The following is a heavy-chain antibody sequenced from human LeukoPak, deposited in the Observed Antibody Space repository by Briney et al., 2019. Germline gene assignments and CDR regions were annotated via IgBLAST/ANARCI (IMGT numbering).Heavy chain of an antibody. J-gene: IGHJ4*02. D-gene: IGHD3-10*01. CDR2: INSDGSST. CDR1: GFTFSNAW. Sequence: PGRSLRLSCAASGFTFSNAWMHWFRQAPGKGLEWVGRINSDGSSTSYADSVKGRFTISRDNAKNTLYLQMNSLRAEDTAVYYCARERVMYYYGAGSPDYWGQGTLVTVSS. CDR3: ARERVMYYYGAGSPDY. V-gene: IGHV3-74*01.